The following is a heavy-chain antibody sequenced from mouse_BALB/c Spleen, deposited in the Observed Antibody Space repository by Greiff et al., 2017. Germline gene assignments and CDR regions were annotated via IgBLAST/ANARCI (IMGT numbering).Heavy chain of an antibody. J-gene: IGHJ3*01. CDR3: ARGDYGAWFAY. V-gene: IGHV2-9*02. CDR2: IWAGGST. Sequence: QVHVKQSGPGLVAPSQSLSITCTVSGFSLTSYGVHWVRQPPGKGLEWLGVIWAGGSTNYNSALMSRLSISKDNSKSQVFLKMNSLQTDDTAMYYCARGDYGAWFAYWGQGTLVTVSA. D-gene: IGHD1-1*02. CDR1: GFSLTSYG.